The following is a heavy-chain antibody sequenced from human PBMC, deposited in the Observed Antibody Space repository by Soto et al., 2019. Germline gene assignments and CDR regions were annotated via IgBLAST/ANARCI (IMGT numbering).Heavy chain of an antibody. CDR1: GGPFSSYA. CDR3: ARVVMTTVPASYYYGMDV. J-gene: IGHJ6*02. CDR2: IIPFIGTA. Sequence: SSVKVSCKASGGPFSSYALSWVRQAPGHVLEWMGRIIPFIGTANYAQKFQGRVTITADESTSTAYMELTSLKSEHTAVYCCARVVMTTVPASYYYGMDVWGQGATLTVSS. V-gene: IGHV1-69*11. D-gene: IGHD4-4*01.